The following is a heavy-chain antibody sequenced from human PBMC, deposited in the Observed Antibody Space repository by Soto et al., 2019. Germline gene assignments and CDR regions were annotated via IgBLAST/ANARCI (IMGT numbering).Heavy chain of an antibody. D-gene: IGHD6-13*01. CDR3: ARVGAAAGFRFDY. V-gene: IGHV4-31*03. CDR1: GGSISSGGYY. CDR2: IYYSGST. Sequence: SETLSLTCTVSGGSISSGGYYWSWIRQHPGKGLEWIGYIYYSGSTYYNPSLKSRVTISVDTSKNQFSLKLSSVTAADTAVYYCARVGAAAGFRFDYWGKGTLVTVSP. J-gene: IGHJ4*02.